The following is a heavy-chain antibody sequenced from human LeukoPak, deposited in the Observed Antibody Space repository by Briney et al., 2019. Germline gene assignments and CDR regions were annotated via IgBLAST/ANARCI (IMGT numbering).Heavy chain of an antibody. CDR2: IYYSGST. CDR3: ARLNPISPNNYYDSSGYFDH. D-gene: IGHD3-22*01. J-gene: IGHJ4*02. Sequence: PSETLSLTCTVSGGSISSSSYYWGWIRQPPGKGLEWSGSIYYSGSTYYNPSLKSRVTISVDTSKNQFSLKLSSVTAADTAVYYCARLNPISPNNYYDSSGYFDHWGQGTLVTVSS. V-gene: IGHV4-39*01. CDR1: GGSISSSSYY.